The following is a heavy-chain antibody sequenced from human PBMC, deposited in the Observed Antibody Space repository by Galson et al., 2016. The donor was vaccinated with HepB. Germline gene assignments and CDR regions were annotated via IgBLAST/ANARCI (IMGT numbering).Heavy chain of an antibody. Sequence: SETLPLTCNVSGGSMSSYYWTWIRQPPGKGPEWIGYIHDRGSSYKGSLESRVTMSMDMSKNQFSLKMRSVTEADTAVYYCARTTRYYDYKGFGFEAYNIWGQGTKVIVSS. D-gene: IGHD3-16*01. J-gene: IGHJ3*01. CDR1: GGSMSSYY. V-gene: IGHV4-59*01. CDR3: ARTTRYYDYKGFGFEAYNI. CDR2: IHDRGS.